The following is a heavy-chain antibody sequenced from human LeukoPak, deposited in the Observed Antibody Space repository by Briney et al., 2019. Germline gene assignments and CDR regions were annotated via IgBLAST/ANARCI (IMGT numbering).Heavy chain of an antibody. CDR3: AKQSTVTTLGDLDL. V-gene: IGHV3-23*01. D-gene: IGHD4-17*01. J-gene: IGHJ2*01. CDR1: GFTFSSYA. CDR2: ISGSGGST. Sequence: GGSLRLSCAASGFTFSSYAMSWVRQAPGKGLEWVSAISGSGGSTYYADSVKGRFTISRDNSKNTLYLQMNSLRAEDTAVYYCAKQSTVTTLGDLDLWGRGTLVTVFS.